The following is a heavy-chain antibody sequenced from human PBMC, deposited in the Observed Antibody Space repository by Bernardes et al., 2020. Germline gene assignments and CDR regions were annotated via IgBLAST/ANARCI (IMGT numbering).Heavy chain of an antibody. CDR1: GFTFSSYS. Sequence: GGSLRLSCAASGFTFSSYSMNWVRQAPGKGLEWVSSISSSSSYIYYADSVKGRFTISRDNAKNSLYLQMNSLRAEDTAVYYCARRSLTTASYYYGMDVWGQGTTVTVSS. CDR3: ARRSLTTASYYYGMDV. J-gene: IGHJ6*02. V-gene: IGHV3-21*04. D-gene: IGHD4-17*01. CDR2: ISSSSSYI.